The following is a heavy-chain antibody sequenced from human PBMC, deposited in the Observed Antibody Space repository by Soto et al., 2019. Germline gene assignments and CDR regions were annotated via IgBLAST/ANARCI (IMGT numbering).Heavy chain of an antibody. CDR2: IIPIFGTA. CDR3: ASLPVTTREYYYYYGMDV. Sequence: ASVKVSCKASGGAFSSYAISWVRQAPGQWLEWMGGIIPIFGTANYAQKFQGRVTITADESTSTAYMELSSLRSEDTAVYYCASLPVTTREYYYYYGMDVWGQGPTVTVSS. J-gene: IGHJ6*02. D-gene: IGHD4-17*01. V-gene: IGHV1-69*13. CDR1: GGAFSSYA.